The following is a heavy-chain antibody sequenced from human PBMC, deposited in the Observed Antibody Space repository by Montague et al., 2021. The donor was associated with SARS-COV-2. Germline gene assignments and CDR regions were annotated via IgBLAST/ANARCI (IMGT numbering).Heavy chain of an antibody. D-gene: IGHD3-10*01. V-gene: IGHV3-23*01. CDR1: GFTFSSYA. Sequence: SLRRSCAASGFTFSSYAMSWVRQAPGKGLEWVSAISGSGGSTYYADSVKGRFTISRDNSKNTLYLQMNSLRAEDTAVYYCAKDIAVLGELSYYYGMDVWGQGTTVTVSS. J-gene: IGHJ6*02. CDR3: AKDIAVLGELSYYYGMDV. CDR2: ISGSGGST.